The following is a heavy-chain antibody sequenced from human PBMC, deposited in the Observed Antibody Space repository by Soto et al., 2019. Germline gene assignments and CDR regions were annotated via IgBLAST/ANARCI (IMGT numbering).Heavy chain of an antibody. CDR3: TRGHNWFDP. J-gene: IGHJ5*02. V-gene: IGHV1-8*01. Sequence: QVQLVQSGAEVKKPGASVTVSCKASGYAFTTYNINWLRQATGQGLEWMGWTNPNSGHTGYAQKFQGGVTMTRDTSTNTAYMELSSLRSEDTAVYYCTRGHNWFDPWGQGTLVIVSS. CDR1: GYAFTTYN. CDR2: TNPNSGHT.